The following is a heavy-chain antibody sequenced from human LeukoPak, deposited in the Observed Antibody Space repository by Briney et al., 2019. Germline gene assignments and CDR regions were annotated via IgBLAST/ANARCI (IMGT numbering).Heavy chain of an antibody. CDR2: ISGSGGST. V-gene: IGHV3-23*01. Sequence: GGSLRLSCAASGFTFSSYAMSWVRPAPGKGLEWVSAISGSGGSTYYADSVKGRFTISRDNSKNTLYLQMNSLRAEDTAVYYCAKDGGYSYGQYYFDYWGQGTLVTVSS. CDR1: GFTFSSYA. J-gene: IGHJ4*02. CDR3: AKDGGYSYGQYYFDY. D-gene: IGHD5-18*01.